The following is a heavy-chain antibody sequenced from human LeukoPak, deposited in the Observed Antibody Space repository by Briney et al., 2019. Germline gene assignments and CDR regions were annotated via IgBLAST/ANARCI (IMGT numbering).Heavy chain of an antibody. CDR3: ARETRSYYFLNMDV. Sequence: GGSLRLSCAASGFTFSTYSMNWVRQAPGKGLEWVSGIDSGSNNIHYADSVKGRFTISRDDAKNSLYLQMDSLRAEDTAVYYCARETRSYYFLNMDVWGKGTTVTVSS. CDR1: GFTFSTYS. D-gene: IGHD1-26*01. V-gene: IGHV3-48*01. CDR2: IDSGSNNI. J-gene: IGHJ6*03.